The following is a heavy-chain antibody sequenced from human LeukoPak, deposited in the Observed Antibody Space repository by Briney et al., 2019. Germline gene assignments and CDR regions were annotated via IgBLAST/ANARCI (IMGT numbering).Heavy chain of an antibody. Sequence: SETLSLTCTVSGGSISTYYWSWIRQPPGKGLEWIGYIYYSGTTNYNPSLKSRVSMSVDTSKNQFSLKLSSVTAADTAVYYCARIPYYYGSGSYYYYYMDVWGKGTTVTVSS. D-gene: IGHD3-10*01. V-gene: IGHV4-59*12. CDR3: ARIPYYYGSGSYYYYYMDV. CDR1: GGSISTYY. CDR2: IYYSGTT. J-gene: IGHJ6*03.